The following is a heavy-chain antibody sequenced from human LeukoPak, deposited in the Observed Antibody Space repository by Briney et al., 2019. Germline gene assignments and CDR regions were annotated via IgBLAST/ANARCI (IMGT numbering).Heavy chain of an antibody. V-gene: IGHV4-59*01. Sequence: TSETLSLTCTVSGGSINNYHWSWIRQPPGKGLEWIGYIYYTGSARYNPSLKSRVTISLDTSKNQFSLRLSSVTAADTAVYYCARGPDDFDYWGPGSLVTVSS. J-gene: IGHJ4*02. CDR2: IYYTGSA. CDR1: GGSINNYH. CDR3: ARGPDDFDY. D-gene: IGHD5-24*01.